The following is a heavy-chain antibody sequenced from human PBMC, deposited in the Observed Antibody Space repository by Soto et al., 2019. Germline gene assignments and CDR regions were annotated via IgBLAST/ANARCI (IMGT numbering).Heavy chain of an antibody. V-gene: IGHV4-4*02. D-gene: IGHD2-21*02. CDR1: GDSIRSDKW. J-gene: IGHJ4*02. CDR3: ARGGDWKFDF. Sequence: QVQLQESGPGLVKPSGTLSLTCDVSGDSIRSDKWWSWVRQSPGRGLEWIGEIHHRGTTNCNPSLKSRVTISVEKSKNQLSLAMTSLTAADTAIYYCARGGDWKFDFWGQGSLVTVSS. CDR2: IHHRGTT.